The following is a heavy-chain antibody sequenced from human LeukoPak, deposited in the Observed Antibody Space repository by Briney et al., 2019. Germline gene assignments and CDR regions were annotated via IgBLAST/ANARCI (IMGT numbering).Heavy chain of an antibody. CDR2: IYYSGST. CDR3: ARGSSDFWSGYAGCSDY. Sequence: PSETLTLSCTVSGGSISSSSNYWGWIRQPPGKGLEWIGSIYYSGSTYYNPSLKSRVTISVDTSKNQFSLKLSSVTAADTAVYYCARGSSDFWSGYAGCSDYWGGGALVTVSS. V-gene: IGHV4-39*01. CDR1: GGSISSSSNY. D-gene: IGHD3-3*01. J-gene: IGHJ4*02.